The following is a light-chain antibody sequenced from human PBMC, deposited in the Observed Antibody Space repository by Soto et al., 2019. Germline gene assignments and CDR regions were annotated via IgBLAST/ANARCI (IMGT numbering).Light chain of an antibody. V-gene: IGKV3-20*01. CDR2: GAS. CDR3: QQYGSSPTT. J-gene: IGKJ1*01. CDR1: QSVSSSY. Sequence: SVLTQSPGTLSLSPGERATLSCRPSQSVSSSYLAWYQQKPGQAPRLLIYGASSRATGIPDRFSGSGSGTDFTLTISRLEPEDFAVYYCQQYGSSPTTFGQRTKVDI.